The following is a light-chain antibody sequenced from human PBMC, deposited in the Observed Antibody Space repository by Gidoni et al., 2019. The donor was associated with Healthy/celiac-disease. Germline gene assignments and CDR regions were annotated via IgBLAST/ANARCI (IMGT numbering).Light chain of an antibody. CDR1: QSVSTSY. CDR2: GAS. V-gene: IGKV3-20*01. Sequence: IRLTQPPATLSLSPGARATLSCRASQSVSTSYLAWYQQKRGQAPRLLIYGASSRATGIPDRFSGSGSGIDFTLTISRLEPEDFAVYYCHQYGSSPWTFGHGTKVEIK. CDR3: HQYGSSPWT. J-gene: IGKJ1*01.